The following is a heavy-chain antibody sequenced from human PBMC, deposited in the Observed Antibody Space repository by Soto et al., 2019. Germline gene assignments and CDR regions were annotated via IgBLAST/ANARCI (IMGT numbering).Heavy chain of an antibody. V-gene: IGHV4-4*02. CDR2: TSHDGVT. CDR1: SGCIDSVYW. CDR3: ARHGDCISPGCMVGGFDP. J-gene: IGHJ5*02. Sequence: QVQLQESGPRLVKPSGTLSLTCAVSSGCIDSVYWWRWVRQSPGKGLEWIGVTSHDGVTNYNTSLEARGPISIEKSKNEFYLHLNSVTAADTDMNYCARHGDCISPGCMVGGFDPCGPGTMVTVSS. D-gene: IGHD3-3*02.